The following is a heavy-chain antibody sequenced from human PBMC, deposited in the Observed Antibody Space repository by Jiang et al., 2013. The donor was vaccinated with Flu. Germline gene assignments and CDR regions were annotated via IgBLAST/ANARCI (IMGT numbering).Heavy chain of an antibody. CDR1: GASISSGSFY. V-gene: IGHV4-39*07. CDR3: AGAPSRKFVSSPWLSPFDY. D-gene: IGHD3-22*01. CDR2: VYYNGNT. J-gene: IGHJ4*02. Sequence: GSGLVKPSETLSLTCTVSGASISSGSFYGGWVRQSPGKGLEWIGSVYYNGNTYYNPSLQSRVTISADMSKNQFSLKLTSVTAADTAVYYCAGAPSRKFVSSPWLSPFDYWAQGILVTVSS.